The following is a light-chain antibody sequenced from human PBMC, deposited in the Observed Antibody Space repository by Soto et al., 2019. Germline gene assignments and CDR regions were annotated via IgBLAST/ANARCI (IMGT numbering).Light chain of an antibody. CDR1: QSVSSSN. CDR2: GTS. CDR3: EYYGTSIT. Sequence: EMVLTQSPAILSLSPGERATLSCRASQSVSSSNLAWYQQKPGQAPRLLIHGTSNRATGIPDRFSGSGSGTDFTLTFSRLEPEDFAVYYCEYYGTSITFGGGTKVDIK. V-gene: IGKV3-20*01. J-gene: IGKJ4*01.